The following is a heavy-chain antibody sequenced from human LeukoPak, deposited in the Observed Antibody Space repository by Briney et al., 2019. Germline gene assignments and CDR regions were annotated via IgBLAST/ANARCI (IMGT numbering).Heavy chain of an antibody. D-gene: IGHD2-21*01. CDR2: ISGSGDST. Sequence: PGGSLRLSCAASGLRFSYNAMNWVRQAPGKGLQWVSGISGSGDSTYYADPVRGRFTISRDNSKETVYLQMTSLRADDTAVYYCAKTAMFKVIATSYPKGLNYWGQGALVTVSS. J-gene: IGHJ4*02. V-gene: IGHV3-23*01. CDR1: GLRFSYNA. CDR3: AKTAMFKVIATSYPKGLNY.